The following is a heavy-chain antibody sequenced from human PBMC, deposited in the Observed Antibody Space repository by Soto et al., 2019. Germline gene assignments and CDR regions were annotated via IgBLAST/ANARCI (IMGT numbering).Heavy chain of an antibody. J-gene: IGHJ5*02. D-gene: IGHD3-3*01. CDR1: GGAISSYY. CDR2: IYSSGNT. Sequence: PSETLSLTCTVSGGAISSYYWTWIRQPAGKGLEWIGRIYSSGNTKYNPSLKGRVTMSLDMSRNQFSLRLTSVTAADTAVYYCARGQRFSDWFDPWGQGTLVTVSS. V-gene: IGHV4-4*07. CDR3: ARGQRFSDWFDP.